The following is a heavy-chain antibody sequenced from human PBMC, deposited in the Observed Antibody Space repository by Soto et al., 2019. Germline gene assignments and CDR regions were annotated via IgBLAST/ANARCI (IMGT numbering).Heavy chain of an antibody. Sequence: GESLKISCKASGYIFTNYWIGWVRQMPGKGLEWMGRIDPSDSYTNYSPSLEGHITISVDESLTTIYLEWSSLRASDTAMYYCARPTYSNGWYSYSFDFWGQGTLVTVSS. CDR3: ARPTYSNGWYSYSFDF. V-gene: IGHV5-10-1*01. J-gene: IGHJ4*02. CDR2: IDPSDSYT. D-gene: IGHD6-19*01. CDR1: GYIFTNYW.